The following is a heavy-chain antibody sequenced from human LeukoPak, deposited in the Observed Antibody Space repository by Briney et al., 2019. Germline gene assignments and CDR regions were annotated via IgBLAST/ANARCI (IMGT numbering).Heavy chain of an antibody. V-gene: IGHV4-59*01. Sequence: SETLFLTCTVSGGSISSYYWSWIRQPPGKGLEWIGYIYYSGSTNYNPSLKSRVTISVDTSKNQFSLKLSSVTAADTAVYYCARDAYYYDSSGENWFDPWGQGTLVTVSS. J-gene: IGHJ5*02. CDR3: ARDAYYYDSSGENWFDP. D-gene: IGHD3-22*01. CDR1: GGSISSYY. CDR2: IYYSGST.